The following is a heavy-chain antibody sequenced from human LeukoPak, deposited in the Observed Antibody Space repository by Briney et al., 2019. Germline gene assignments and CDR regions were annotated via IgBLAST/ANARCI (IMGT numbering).Heavy chain of an antibody. CDR2: IYSGGNA. J-gene: IGHJ4*02. CDR1: GFTVSSNY. CDR3: ARLVATTGRLYFDY. Sequence: GGPLRLSCAASGFTVSSNYMGWVRQAPGKGLEYVSVIYSGGNAYYAGSVKGRFTISRDNSKNTVYLQMNSLRAEDTAVFYCARLVATTGRLYFDYWGQGNLVTVSS. V-gene: IGHV3-53*01. D-gene: IGHD1-1*01.